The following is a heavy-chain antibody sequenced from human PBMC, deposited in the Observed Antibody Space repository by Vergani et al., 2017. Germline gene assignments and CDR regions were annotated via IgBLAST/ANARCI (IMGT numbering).Heavy chain of an antibody. J-gene: IGHJ6*02. D-gene: IGHD4-11*01. Sequence: QVQLQESGPGLVKPSETLSLTCTVSGGSISSYYWSWIRQPPGKGLEWIGEINHSGSTNYNPSLKSRVTISVDTSKNQFSLKLSSVTAADTAVYYCAREDYSNYYQLYYYYGMDVWGQGTTVTVSS. CDR3: AREDYSNYYQLYYYYGMDV. CDR1: GGSISSYY. V-gene: IGHV4-59*12. CDR2: INHSGST.